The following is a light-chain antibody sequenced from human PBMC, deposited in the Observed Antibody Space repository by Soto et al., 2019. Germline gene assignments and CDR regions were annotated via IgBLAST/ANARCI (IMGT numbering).Light chain of an antibody. V-gene: IGKV1-5*01. CDR3: QQYNTYST. Sequence: DIQMTQSPSTLSASVGDRVTITCRASQTIRNWLAWYQQKPGKAPKLLAYDASTLRGGVPSRFSGSGSGTEFTLTISSLQPDDFATYYCQQYNTYSTFGQGTKVDIK. J-gene: IGKJ1*01. CDR2: DAS. CDR1: QTIRNW.